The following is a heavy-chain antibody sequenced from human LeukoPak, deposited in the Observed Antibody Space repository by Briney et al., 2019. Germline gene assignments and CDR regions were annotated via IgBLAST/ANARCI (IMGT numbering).Heavy chain of an antibody. D-gene: IGHD3-10*01. J-gene: IGHJ5*02. CDR2: IRYDGSNK. V-gene: IGHV3-30*02. CDR1: GFTFSSYG. CDR3: VKSNRITMVRGVITWFDP. Sequence: GGSLRLSCAASGFTFSSYGMHWVRQAPGKGLEWVAFIRYDGSNKYYADSVKGRFTISRDNSKNTLYLQMNSLRAEDTAVYYCVKSNRITMVRGVITWFDPWGQGTLVTVSS.